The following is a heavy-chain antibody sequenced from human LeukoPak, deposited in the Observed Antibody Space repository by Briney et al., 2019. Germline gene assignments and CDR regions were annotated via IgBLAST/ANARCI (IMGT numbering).Heavy chain of an antibody. D-gene: IGHD1-1*01. CDR2: MNPNSGNT. Sequence: GASVKVSCKASGYTFTSYYMHWVRQAPGQGLEWMGWMNPNSGNTGYAQKFQGRVTITRNTSISTAYMELSSLRSEDTAVYYCARGLDDIDWFDPWGQGTLVTVSS. CDR3: ARGLDDIDWFDP. J-gene: IGHJ5*02. V-gene: IGHV1-8*03. CDR1: GYTFTSYY.